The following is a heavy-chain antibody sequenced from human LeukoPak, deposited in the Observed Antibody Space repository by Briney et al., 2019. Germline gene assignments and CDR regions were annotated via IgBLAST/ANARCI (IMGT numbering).Heavy chain of an antibody. CDR3: ASRGYSGYDVAVGY. CDR1: GFTFSSYS. D-gene: IGHD5-12*01. CDR2: ISSSSSYI. J-gene: IGHJ4*02. V-gene: IGHV3-21*01. Sequence: PGGSLRLSCAASGFTFSSYSMNWVRQAPGKGLEWVSSISSSSSYIYYADSVKGRFTISRDNAKNSLYLQMNSLRAEDTAAYYCASRGYSGYDVAVGYWGQGTLVTVSS.